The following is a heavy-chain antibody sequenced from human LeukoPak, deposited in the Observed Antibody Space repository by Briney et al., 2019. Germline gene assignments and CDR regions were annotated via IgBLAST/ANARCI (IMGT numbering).Heavy chain of an antibody. CDR1: GGSFSGYY. V-gene: IGHV4-34*01. CDR2: INHSGST. D-gene: IGHD6-13*01. CDR3: ARKGKYSSSWYGAHYYYYYMDV. J-gene: IGHJ6*03. Sequence: SETLSLTCAVYGGSFSGYYWSWIRQPPGKGLEWIGEINHSGSTNYNPSLKSRVTISVDTSKNQFSLKLSSVTAADTAVYYCARKGKYSSSWYGAHYYYYYMDVWGKGTTVTVSS.